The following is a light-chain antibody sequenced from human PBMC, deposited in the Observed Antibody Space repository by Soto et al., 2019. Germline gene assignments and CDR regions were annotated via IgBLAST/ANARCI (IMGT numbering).Light chain of an antibody. Sequence: IVMTQSPATLYVAPGERVTFSCRASQGISRKVAWYQHKPGQAPRLLISGASTGATGIPARFSGSGSGTEFPLTISSVQSEDCAIYYCQQYHTWPITGGGRTKVEIK. CDR3: QQYHTWPIT. CDR1: QGISRK. J-gene: IGKJ4*02. V-gene: IGKV3-15*01. CDR2: GAS.